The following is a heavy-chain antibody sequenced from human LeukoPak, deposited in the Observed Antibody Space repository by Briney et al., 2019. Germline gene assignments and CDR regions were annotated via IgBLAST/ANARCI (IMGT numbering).Heavy chain of an antibody. V-gene: IGHV3-7*01. Sequence: GGSPRLSCAASGFTFSSYWLSWVRQAPGKGLEWVANINLHGNEKYYVDSVRGRFTISRDNAENSLYLQMNSLRAEDTAVYYCVRESSVWVGPGIGRPLDVWGKGTAVTVSS. CDR2: INLHGNEK. CDR3: VRESSVWVGPGIGRPLDV. CDR1: GFTFSSYW. D-gene: IGHD3-16*01. J-gene: IGHJ6*04.